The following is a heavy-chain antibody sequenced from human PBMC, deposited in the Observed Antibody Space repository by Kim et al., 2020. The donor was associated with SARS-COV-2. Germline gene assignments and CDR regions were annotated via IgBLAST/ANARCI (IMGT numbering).Heavy chain of an antibody. J-gene: IGHJ4*02. V-gene: IGHV4-4*07. D-gene: IGHD6-19*01. CDR1: GGSISSYY. CDR2: IYTSGST. Sequence: SETLSLTCTVSGGSISSYYWSWIRQPAGKGLEWIGRIYTSGSTNYNPSLKSRVTMSVDTSKNQFSLKLSSVTAADTAVYYCARALRIAVAGGHTYYFDYWGQGTLVTVSS. CDR3: ARALRIAVAGGHTYYFDY.